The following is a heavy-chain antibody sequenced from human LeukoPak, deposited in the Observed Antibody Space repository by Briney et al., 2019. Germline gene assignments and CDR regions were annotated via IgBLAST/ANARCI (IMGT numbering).Heavy chain of an antibody. Sequence: ASVKVSCKASGYTFTGYYMHWVRQAPGQGLEWMGWINPNSGGTNYAQKFQGRVTMTRDTSISTAYMELSRLRSDDTAVYYCARAVRTVGATRRIDYWGRGTLVTVSS. CDR2: INPNSGGT. CDR1: GYTFTGYY. V-gene: IGHV1-2*02. J-gene: IGHJ4*02. D-gene: IGHD1-26*01. CDR3: ARAVRTVGATRRIDY.